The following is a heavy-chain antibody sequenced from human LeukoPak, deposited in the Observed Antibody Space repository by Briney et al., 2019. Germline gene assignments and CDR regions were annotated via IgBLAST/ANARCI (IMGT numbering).Heavy chain of an antibody. CDR3: ASLGYSYGLEGYYYYMDV. V-gene: IGHV4-39*07. CDR1: GGSISSSSYF. D-gene: IGHD5-18*01. CDR2: MYYSGST. Sequence: SETLSLTCTVSGGSISSSSYFWGWIRQPPGKGLEWIGSMYYSGSTYYNPSLKSRVTISVDTSKNQFSLKLSSVTAADTAVYYCASLGYSYGLEGYYYYMDVWGKGTTVTVSS. J-gene: IGHJ6*03.